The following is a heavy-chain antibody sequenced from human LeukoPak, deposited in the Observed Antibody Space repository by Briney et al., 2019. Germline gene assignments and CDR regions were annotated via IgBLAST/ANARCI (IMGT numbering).Heavy chain of an antibody. V-gene: IGHV4-30-4*01. CDR2: IYYSGST. CDR3: ARDVVYLLRAAFDI. Sequence: SETLSLTCTVSGGXTTTGGYYWSWIRQHPGKGLEWIGSIYYSGSTYYNPSLKSRVTISVDTSKNQFSLKLSSVTAADTAVYYCARDVVYLLRAAFDIWGQGTMVTVSS. J-gene: IGHJ3*02. CDR1: GGXTTTGGYY. D-gene: IGHD2-21*01.